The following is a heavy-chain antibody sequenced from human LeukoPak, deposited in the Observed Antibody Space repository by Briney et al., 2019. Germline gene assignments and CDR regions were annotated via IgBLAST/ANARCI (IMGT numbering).Heavy chain of an antibody. CDR1: GFTFSINS. CDR3: ALDWGYRSGTYYPH. J-gene: IGHJ4*02. CDR2: ITNNGDNT. D-gene: IGHD3-10*01. V-gene: IGHV3-23*01. Sequence: PGGSLRLSCAASGFTFSINSMNWLRQAPGRGLEWVSVITNNGDNTYYADSVKGRFTISRDNSKNTLYLQMNSLRAEDTAVYYCALDWGYRSGTYYPHWGQGTLVIVSS.